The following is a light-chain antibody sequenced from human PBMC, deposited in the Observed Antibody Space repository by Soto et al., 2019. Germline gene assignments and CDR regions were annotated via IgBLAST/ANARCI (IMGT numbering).Light chain of an antibody. Sequence: DIPMTQSPSSLSASVGDRVTITCRASQGIRNDLTWYQQKLGKAPKRLITASSSLQSGVPSRFSGRGSGTEFTLTISGLQPEDLATYCLQHNSHPFTFGGGTKVEIE. CDR2: ASS. V-gene: IGKV1-17*01. CDR3: LQHNSHPFT. CDR1: QGIRND. J-gene: IGKJ4*01.